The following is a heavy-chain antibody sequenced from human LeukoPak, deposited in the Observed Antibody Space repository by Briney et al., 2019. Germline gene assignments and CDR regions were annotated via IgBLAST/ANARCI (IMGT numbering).Heavy chain of an antibody. J-gene: IGHJ3*02. Sequence: ASVKVSCKASGYTFTGYYMHWVRQAPGQGLEWMGWINPNSGGTNYAQKFQGRATMTRDTSISTAYMELSRLRSDDTAVYYCARDTDYYDSSGPIAAPFDIWGQGTMVSVSS. V-gene: IGHV1-2*02. CDR1: GYTFTGYY. CDR3: ARDTDYYDSSGPIAAPFDI. D-gene: IGHD3-22*01. CDR2: INPNSGGT.